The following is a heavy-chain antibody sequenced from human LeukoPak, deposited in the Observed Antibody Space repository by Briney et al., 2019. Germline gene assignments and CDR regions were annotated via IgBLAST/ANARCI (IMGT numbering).Heavy chain of an antibody. Sequence: PSETLSLTCAVSGGSISSSNWWSWVRQPPGKGLEWIGEIYHSGSTNYNPSLKSRVTISVDKSKNQFSLKLSSVTAADTAVYYCARGSGYSSSWYVRTNWFDPWGQGTLVTVSS. CDR3: ARGSGYSSSWYVRTNWFDP. V-gene: IGHV4-4*02. CDR1: GGSISSSNW. J-gene: IGHJ5*02. D-gene: IGHD6-13*01. CDR2: IYHSGST.